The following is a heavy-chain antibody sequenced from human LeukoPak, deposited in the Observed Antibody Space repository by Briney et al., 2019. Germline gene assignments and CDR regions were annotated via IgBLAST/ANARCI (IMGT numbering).Heavy chain of an antibody. V-gene: IGHV4-4*07. D-gene: IGHD2-15*01. J-gene: IGHJ6*03. CDR1: GGSISSYY. CDR2: IYTSGST. Sequence: PSETLSLTCTASGGSISSYYWSWIRQPAGKGLEWIGRIYTSGSTNYNPSLKSRVTMSVDTSKNQFSLKLSSVTAADTAVYYCARDLMVAATPSYYYYMDVWGKGTTVTVSS. CDR3: ARDLMVAATPSYYYYMDV.